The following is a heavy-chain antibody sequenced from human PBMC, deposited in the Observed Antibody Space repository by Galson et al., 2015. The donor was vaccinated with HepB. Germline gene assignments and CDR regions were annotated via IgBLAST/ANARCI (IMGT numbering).Heavy chain of an antibody. J-gene: IGHJ6*02. CDR2: IRSTGDTT. Sequence: SLRLSCAASGFTFNNYAMTWVRQAPGKGLEWVSAIRSTGDTTYYADSVKGPFTISRDNSKNMQFLQMSGLRGEDTAIYYCAKVGHDMLTGDFTHYFYGLDAWGPGTRVTVSS. D-gene: IGHD3-9*01. V-gene: IGHV3-23*01. CDR3: AKVGHDMLTGDFTHYFYGLDA. CDR1: GFTFNNYA.